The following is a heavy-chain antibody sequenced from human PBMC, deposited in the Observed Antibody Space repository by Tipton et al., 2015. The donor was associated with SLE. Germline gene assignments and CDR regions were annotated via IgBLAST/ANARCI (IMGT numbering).Heavy chain of an antibody. D-gene: IGHD6-19*01. Sequence: TLSLTCTVSGGSFSSYYWSWIRQPPGKGLEWIGYIYYSGSTNYNPSLKSRVTISVDTSKNQFSLKLSSVTAADTAVYYCAREGGNSSGWLVYWGQGTLVTVSS. CDR1: GGSFSSYY. CDR2: IYYSGST. J-gene: IGHJ4*02. V-gene: IGHV4-59*01. CDR3: AREGGNSSGWLVY.